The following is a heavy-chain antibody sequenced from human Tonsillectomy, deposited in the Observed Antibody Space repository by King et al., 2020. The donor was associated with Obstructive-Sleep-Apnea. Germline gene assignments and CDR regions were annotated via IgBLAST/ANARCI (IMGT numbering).Heavy chain of an antibody. J-gene: IGHJ4*02. CDR1: GFTFSSYG. V-gene: IGHV3-33*01. CDR3: ASDSVGYCSGGSCAPLGY. CDR2: IWYDGSNK. Sequence: QGQLVESGGGVVQPGRSLRLSCAASGFTFSSYGMHWVRQAPGKGLEWVAVIWYDGSNKYYADSGKGRFTISRDNSKNTLYLQMNSLRAEDTAVYYCASDSVGYCSGGSCAPLGYWGQGTLVTVSS. D-gene: IGHD2-15*01.